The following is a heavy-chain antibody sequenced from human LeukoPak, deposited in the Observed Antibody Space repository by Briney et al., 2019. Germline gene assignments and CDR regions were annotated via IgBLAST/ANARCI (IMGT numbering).Heavy chain of an antibody. CDR1: GFTFSSYW. CDR2: IKQDGSEK. D-gene: IGHD3-10*01. Sequence: GRSLRLSWAAPGFTFSSYWMSWVRQAPGKGLGWVANIKQDGSEKYYVDSVKGRFTISRDNAKNSLYLQMNSLRAEDTAVYYCARVYYGSGSYYPGYFDYWGQGTLVTVSS. J-gene: IGHJ4*02. V-gene: IGHV3-7*01. CDR3: ARVYYGSGSYYPGYFDY.